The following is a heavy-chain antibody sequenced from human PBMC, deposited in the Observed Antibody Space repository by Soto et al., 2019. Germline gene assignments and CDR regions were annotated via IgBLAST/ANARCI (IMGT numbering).Heavy chain of an antibody. V-gene: IGHV1-69*01. J-gene: IGHJ4*02. CDR1: GGTFSSYT. Sequence: QLQLVQSGAEVREPGSSVKVSCKASGGTFSSYTVIWVRQAPGQGLEWMGGITPTLNIAKYAEEFQGRVTITADESTSTVNMHLSSLRSEDTAVYFCARGYYSGSNPSSFDYWCQGTLVAVSS. CDR3: ARGYYSGSNPSSFDY. CDR2: ITPTLNIA. D-gene: IGHD1-26*01.